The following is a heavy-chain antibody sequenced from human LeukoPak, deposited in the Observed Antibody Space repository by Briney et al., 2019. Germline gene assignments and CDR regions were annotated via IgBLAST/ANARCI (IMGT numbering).Heavy chain of an antibody. Sequence: PGGSLRLSCAASGFTFSSYGMHWVRQAPGKGLEWVAFIRYDGSNKYYADSVKGRFTISRDNSKNTLYLQMNSLKAEDTAVYYCAKIPAAAGTMAAFDIWGQGTMVTVSS. V-gene: IGHV3-30*02. CDR2: IRYDGSNK. CDR1: GFTFSSYG. CDR3: AKIPAAAGTMAAFDI. J-gene: IGHJ3*02. D-gene: IGHD6-13*01.